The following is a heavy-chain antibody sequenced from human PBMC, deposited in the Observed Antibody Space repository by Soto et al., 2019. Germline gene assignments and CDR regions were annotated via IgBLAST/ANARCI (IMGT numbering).Heavy chain of an antibody. CDR2: ISYDGSNK. CDR1: GFTFSSYA. Sequence: GGSLRLSCAASGFTFSSYAMHWVRQAPGKGLEWVAVISYDGSNKYYADSVKGRFTISRDNSKNTLYLQMNSLRAEDTAVYYCARGGWFGELGHYFDYWGQGTLVTVSS. CDR3: ARGGWFGELGHYFDY. V-gene: IGHV3-30-3*01. D-gene: IGHD3-10*01. J-gene: IGHJ4*02.